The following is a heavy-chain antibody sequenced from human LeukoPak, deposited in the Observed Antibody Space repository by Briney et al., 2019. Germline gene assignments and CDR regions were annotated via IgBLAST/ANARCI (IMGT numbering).Heavy chain of an antibody. CDR1: GFTFSSYA. Sequence: GRSLRLSCAASGFTFSSYAMHWVRQAPGKGLEWVAVISYDGSNKYYADSVKGRFTISRDNSKNTLYLQMNSPRAEDTAVYYCATTVVTSYWGQGTLVTVSS. CDR3: ATTVVTSY. J-gene: IGHJ4*02. D-gene: IGHD4-23*01. CDR2: ISYDGSNK. V-gene: IGHV3-30-3*01.